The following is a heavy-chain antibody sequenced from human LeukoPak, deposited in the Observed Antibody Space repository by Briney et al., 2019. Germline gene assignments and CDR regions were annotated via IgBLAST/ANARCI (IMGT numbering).Heavy chain of an antibody. CDR1: GGTFSSYA. Sequence: ASVKVSCKASGGTFSSYAISWVRQAPGQGLEWMGGIIPIFGTANYAQKFQGRVTITADESTSTAYMELSSLRFEDTAVYYCARLLAYCGGDCYWFDPWGQGTLVTVSS. V-gene: IGHV1-69*13. D-gene: IGHD2-21*02. CDR2: IIPIFGTA. CDR3: ARLLAYCGGDCYWFDP. J-gene: IGHJ5*02.